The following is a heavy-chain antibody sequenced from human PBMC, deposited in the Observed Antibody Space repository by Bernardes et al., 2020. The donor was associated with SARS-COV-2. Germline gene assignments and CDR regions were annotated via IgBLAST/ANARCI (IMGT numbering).Heavy chain of an antibody. Sequence: GGSLRLSCAASGFTFSSYSMNWVRQAPGKGLEWVSYITSSSDTIYYADSVKGRFTISRDNAKNSLYLQMNSLRAEDTAVYYCARDPGYDSSGYYQGINNWFDPWGQGTLVTVSS. V-gene: IGHV3-48*01. D-gene: IGHD3-22*01. CDR1: GFTFSSYS. CDR2: ITSSSDTI. CDR3: ARDPGYDSSGYYQGINNWFDP. J-gene: IGHJ5*02.